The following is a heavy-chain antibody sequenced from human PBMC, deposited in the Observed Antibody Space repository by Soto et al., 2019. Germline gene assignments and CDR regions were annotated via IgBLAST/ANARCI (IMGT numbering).Heavy chain of an antibody. J-gene: IGHJ5*02. CDR3: AKDGGYSRKQPWGWFDP. D-gene: IGHD6-13*01. V-gene: IGHV3-30*04. CDR2: ISYDGSNK. CDR1: GFTFSSYA. Sequence: PGGSLRLSCAASGFTFSSYAMHWVRQAPGKGLEWVAVISYDGSNKYYADSVKGRFTISRDNSKNTLYLQMNSLRAEDTAVYYCAKDGGYSRKQPWGWFDPWGQGTLVTVSS.